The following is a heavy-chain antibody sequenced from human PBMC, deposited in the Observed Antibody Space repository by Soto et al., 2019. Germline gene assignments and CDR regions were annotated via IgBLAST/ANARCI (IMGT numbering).Heavy chain of an antibody. CDR3: ARESAPTYSFDP. Sequence: PGGSLRLSWAASGFTFSSYSMNWVRQAPGKGLEWVSYISSSSSTIYYADSVKGRFTISRDNAKNPLYLQMNSLRDEDTAVYYCARESAPTYSFDPWGQGTLVTVSS. J-gene: IGHJ5*02. CDR1: GFTFSSYS. CDR2: ISSSSSTI. V-gene: IGHV3-48*02. D-gene: IGHD2-21*01.